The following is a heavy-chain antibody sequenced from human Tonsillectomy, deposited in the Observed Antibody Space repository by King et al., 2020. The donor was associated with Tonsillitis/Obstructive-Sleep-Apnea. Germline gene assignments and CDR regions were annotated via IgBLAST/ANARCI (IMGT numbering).Heavy chain of an antibody. J-gene: IGHJ6*02. CDR1: GGSISSGGYY. Sequence: VQLQESGPGLVKPSQTLSLTCTVSGGSISSGGYYWGWIRQHPGKGLEWIGYIYYSGSTYYNPSLKSRVTISVDTSKNQFYLKLSSVTSADTAVYYCARDQVVRGVIHCMDVWGQGTTVTVSS. V-gene: IGHV4-31*03. D-gene: IGHD3-10*01. CDR2: IYYSGST. CDR3: ARDQVVRGVIHCMDV.